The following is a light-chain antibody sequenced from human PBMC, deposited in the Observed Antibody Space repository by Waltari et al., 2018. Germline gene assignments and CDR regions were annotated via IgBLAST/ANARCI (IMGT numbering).Light chain of an antibody. CDR3: NSYTNNSTLV. V-gene: IGLV2-14*01. Sequence: QSALTQPASVSGSPGQSITISCTGTSSDVGAYSYFSWYQQFPGKVPKLIIYDVIRRPSGVSNRFSGSKSGNTASLTSSGLQGEDEAHYYCNSYTNNSTLVFGGGTELTVL. CDR2: DVI. J-gene: IGLJ3*02. CDR1: SSDVGAYSY.